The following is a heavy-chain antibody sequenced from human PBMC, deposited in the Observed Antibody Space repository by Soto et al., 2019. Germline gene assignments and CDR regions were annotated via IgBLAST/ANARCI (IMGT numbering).Heavy chain of an antibody. Sequence: SETLSLTCTVSGGSISSGGYYWTWIRQHPGKGLEWIGYIYYSGSTYYDPSLRSRVTISVDTSKNQFSLKMSSLTAADTAVYYCARVTYYYGSGTFYVFDYWGQGTLVTVSS. CDR3: ARVTYYYGSGTFYVFDY. D-gene: IGHD3-10*01. J-gene: IGHJ4*02. CDR2: IYYSGST. V-gene: IGHV4-31*03. CDR1: GGSISSGGYY.